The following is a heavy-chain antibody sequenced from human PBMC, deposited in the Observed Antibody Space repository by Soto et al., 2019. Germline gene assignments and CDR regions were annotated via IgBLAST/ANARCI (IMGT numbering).Heavy chain of an antibody. Sequence: SVKVSCKASGGTFSSYAIIWVRQAPGQGLEWMGGIIPIFGTANYAQKFQGRVTITADESTSTAYMELSSLRSEDTAVYYCARDLAYGDGPFDYWGQGTLVTVSS. D-gene: IGHD4-17*01. CDR3: ARDLAYGDGPFDY. J-gene: IGHJ4*02. CDR1: GGTFSSYA. V-gene: IGHV1-69*13. CDR2: IIPIFGTA.